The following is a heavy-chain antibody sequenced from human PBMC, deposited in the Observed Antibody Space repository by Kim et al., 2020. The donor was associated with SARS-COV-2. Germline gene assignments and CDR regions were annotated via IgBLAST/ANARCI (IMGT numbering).Heavy chain of an antibody. CDR2: INHSGST. CDR3: ARAPHLSSSWTNYYYYYYMDV. Sequence: SETLSLTCAVYGGSFSGYYWSWIRQPPGKRLEWIGEINHSGSTNYNPSLKSRVTISVDTSKNQFSLKLSSVTAADTAVYYCARAPHLSSSWTNYYYYYYMDVWGKGTTVTVSS. V-gene: IGHV4-34*01. CDR1: GGSFSGYY. J-gene: IGHJ6*03. D-gene: IGHD6-13*01.